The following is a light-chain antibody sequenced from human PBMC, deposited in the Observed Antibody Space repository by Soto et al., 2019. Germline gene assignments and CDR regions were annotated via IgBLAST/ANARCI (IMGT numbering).Light chain of an antibody. CDR3: QQYNSYPYT. CDR1: QSISTW. J-gene: IGKJ5*01. Sequence: DIQLTQSPSNVPASLRDAVTITCGASQSISTWLARYQQKPGKAPNLLIYDASTLESGGPSGFSGSGSGTEFTLTISSLQPDDSATYYCQQYNSYPYTFGQGTRLE. CDR2: DAS. V-gene: IGKV1-5*01.